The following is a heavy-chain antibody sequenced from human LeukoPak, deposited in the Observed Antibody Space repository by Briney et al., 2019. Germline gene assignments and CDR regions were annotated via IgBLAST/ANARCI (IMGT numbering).Heavy chain of an antibody. Sequence: SETLSLTCAVYGGSFSGYYWSWIRQPPGKGLEWIGEINHSGSTNYNPSLKSRVTISVDTSKKQFFLKLSSVTAADPPVYYCARVLEGSSGQHWYFDLWGRGTLGTVSS. J-gene: IGHJ2*01. D-gene: IGHD6-19*01. V-gene: IGHV4-34*01. CDR2: INHSGST. CDR1: GGSFSGYY. CDR3: ARVLEGSSGQHWYFDL.